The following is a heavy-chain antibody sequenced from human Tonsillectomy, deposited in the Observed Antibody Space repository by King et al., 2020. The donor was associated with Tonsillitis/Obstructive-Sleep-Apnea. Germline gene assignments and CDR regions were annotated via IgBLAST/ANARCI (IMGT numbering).Heavy chain of an antibody. Sequence: QLVQSGAEVKKPGASVKISCKASGYNFTNYAMHWVRQAPGQRLEWMGWINVGNGNTKYSQKFQGRVSITRDTSASTAYMDLSSLRSEDTGIYYCARDLGYCSVSTCYSGFDPLGQGTLVTVSS. D-gene: IGHD2-15*01. V-gene: IGHV1-3*01. CDR2: INVGNGNT. CDR3: ARDLGYCSVSTCYSGFDP. CDR1: GYNFTNYA. J-gene: IGHJ5*02.